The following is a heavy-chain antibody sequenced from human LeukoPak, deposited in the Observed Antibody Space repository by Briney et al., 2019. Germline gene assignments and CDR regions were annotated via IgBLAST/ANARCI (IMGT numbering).Heavy chain of an antibody. Sequence: SETLSLTCAVSGGSISSSNWWSWVPQPPGKGLEWIGEIYHSGSTNYNPSLKSRVTISVDKSKNQFSLKLSSVTAADTAVYYCARAVYSSGWYPDAFDIWGQGTMVTVSS. V-gene: IGHV4-4*02. CDR2: IYHSGST. CDR1: GGSISSSNW. J-gene: IGHJ3*02. D-gene: IGHD6-19*01. CDR3: ARAVYSSGWYPDAFDI.